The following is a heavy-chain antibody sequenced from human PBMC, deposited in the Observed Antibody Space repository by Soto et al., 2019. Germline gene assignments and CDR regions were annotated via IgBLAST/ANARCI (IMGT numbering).Heavy chain of an antibody. V-gene: IGHV3-15*01. D-gene: IGHD1-26*01. CDR1: GFTFSKAW. Sequence: EVQVVESGGGLVKPGGSLRLSCAASGFTFSKAWMNWVRQAPGKGLQWVGRIKSKSDGETLYYAAPVKGRFTISRDDSKNTLYLQSNNLETEDTALYYCATDSRGRWVPSIDYWGQGTLVTVSS. J-gene: IGHJ4*02. CDR2: IKSKSDGETL. CDR3: ATDSRGRWVPSIDY.